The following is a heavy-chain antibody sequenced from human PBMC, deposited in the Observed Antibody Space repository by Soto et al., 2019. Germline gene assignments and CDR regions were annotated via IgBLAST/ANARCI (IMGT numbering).Heavy chain of an antibody. D-gene: IGHD1-26*01. CDR2: ISGGGGST. V-gene: IGHV3-23*01. J-gene: IGHJ6*02. CDR3: AKVSLGALTFTDYYYYGLDV. Sequence: EVQLLESGGGLVQPGGSLRLSSAASGFTFSTYAMNWVRQAPGKGLEWVSAISGGGGSTYYADSVKGRVTISRDNSKNTLYLQMNSLRAEDTAVYYCAKVSLGALTFTDYYYYGLDVWGQGTTVTVSS. CDR1: GFTFSTYA.